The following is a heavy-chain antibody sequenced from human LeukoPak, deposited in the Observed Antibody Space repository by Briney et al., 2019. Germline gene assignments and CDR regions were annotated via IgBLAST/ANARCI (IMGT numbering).Heavy chain of an antibody. CDR3: ARDRAVVGGNYYFDY. V-gene: IGHV1-46*01. Sequence: ASVKVSCKASGYTFTSYYMHWVRQAPGQGLEWTGIINPSGGSTSYAQKFQGRVTMTRDTSTSTVYMELSSLRSEDTAVYYCARDRAVVGGNYYFDYWGQGTLVTVSS. J-gene: IGHJ4*02. CDR1: GYTFTSYY. CDR2: INPSGGST. D-gene: IGHD3-10*01.